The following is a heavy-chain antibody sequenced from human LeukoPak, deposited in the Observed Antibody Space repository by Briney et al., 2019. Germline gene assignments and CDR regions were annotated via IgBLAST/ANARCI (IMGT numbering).Heavy chain of an antibody. CDR2: ISTSGSDI. CDR1: GFAFRSYV. D-gene: IGHD6-13*01. V-gene: IGHV3-21*01. CDR3: ARRTAAGPFDH. Sequence: GGSLRLSCAASGFAFRSYVVNWVRQAPGKGLEWVSSISTSGSDIYYADSVKGRFTVSRDNAKSSLYLEMNSLTAEDTAVYYCARRTAAGPFDHWGQGTLVTVSS. J-gene: IGHJ4*02.